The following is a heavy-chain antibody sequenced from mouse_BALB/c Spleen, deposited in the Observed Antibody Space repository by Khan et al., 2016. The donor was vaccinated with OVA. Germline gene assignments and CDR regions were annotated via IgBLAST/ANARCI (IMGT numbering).Heavy chain of an antibody. CDR2: INTYTGEP. CDR1: GYTFTNYG. Sequence: LVESGPELKKPGETVKISCKASGYTFTNYGMNWVKQAPGQGLKWMGWINTYTGEPTYADDLRGRFAFSLETSASTAYLQINNLKNEDTATYCCARGAFYVDRGKSAWCASWGQGTLVTVSA. CDR3: ARGAFYVDRGKSAWCAS. D-gene: IGHD2-12*01. J-gene: IGHJ3*01. V-gene: IGHV9-3-1*01.